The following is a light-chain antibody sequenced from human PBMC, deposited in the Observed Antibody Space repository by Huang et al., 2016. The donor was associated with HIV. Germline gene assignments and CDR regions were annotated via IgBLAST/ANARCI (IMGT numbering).Light chain of an antibody. V-gene: IGKV3-11*01. J-gene: IGKJ4*02. CDR3: QRRSNWPS. CDR1: QNIRNY. CDR2: DAS. Sequence: EMFLTQSPGTLSLSPGERSTLSCRASQNIRNYLAWYHQKPGQAPRLLIYDASIRATGIPARFSGSGSGTDFTITISRLEPEDSAVYYCQRRSNWPSFGGGTTVEI.